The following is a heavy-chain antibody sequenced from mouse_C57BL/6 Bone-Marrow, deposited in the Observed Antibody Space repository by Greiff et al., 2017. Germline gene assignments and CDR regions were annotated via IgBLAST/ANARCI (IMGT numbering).Heavy chain of an antibody. D-gene: IGHD3-2*02. CDR3: TRSGGRRLPFAY. V-gene: IGHV1-15*01. J-gene: IGHJ3*01. CDR1: GYTFTDYE. Sequence: QVQLKQSGAELVRPGASVTLSCKASGYTFTDYEMHWVKQTPVHGLEWIGAIDPETGGTAYNQKFKGKAILTADKSSSTAYMELRSLTSEDSAVYYCTRSGGRRLPFAYWGQGTLVTVSA. CDR2: IDPETGGT.